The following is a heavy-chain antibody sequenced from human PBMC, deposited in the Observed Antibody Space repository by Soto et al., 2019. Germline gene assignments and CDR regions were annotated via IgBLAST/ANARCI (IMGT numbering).Heavy chain of an antibody. D-gene: IGHD4-17*01. V-gene: IGHV3-30*03. CDR3: ASSPVSVTTTFSFDY. J-gene: IGHJ4*02. CDR2: ISYDGNNK. Sequence: QVQLVESGGGVVQPGRSLRLSCAASGFTFSSYGMHWVRQAPGKGLEWVAVISYDGNNKYYADSVKGRFTISRDNSKHALYLQTNSLRAEAPAVYYCASSPVSVTTTFSFDYWGQGTLGTVSS. CDR1: GFTFSSYG.